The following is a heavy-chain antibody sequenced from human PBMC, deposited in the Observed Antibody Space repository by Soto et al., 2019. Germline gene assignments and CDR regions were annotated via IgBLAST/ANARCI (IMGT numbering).Heavy chain of an antibody. D-gene: IGHD3-16*01. CDR1: RDTFNKYA. V-gene: IGHV1-69*01. CDR2: IIPIFSSR. Sequence: QVQLVQSGAEVKKPGSSVKVSCKTSRDTFNKYAFNWVRQAPGQGLEWMGWIIPIFSSRNYAEKFQGRVTITADDSTSTAYMELRSLRFEDTAVYYCARGETYLGVWGQGTTVTV. J-gene: IGHJ6*02. CDR3: ARGETYLGV.